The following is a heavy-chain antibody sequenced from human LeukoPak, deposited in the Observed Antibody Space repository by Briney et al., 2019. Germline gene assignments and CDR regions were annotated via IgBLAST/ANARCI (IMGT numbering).Heavy chain of an antibody. J-gene: IGHJ3*02. CDR2: SSSSSSYT. CDR3: ARAVYGFDAFDI. Sequence: PGGSLRLSCVASRFTFSDYYMSWIRQAPGKGLEWVSYSSSSSSYTNYADSVKGRFTISRDNAKNSLSLQMNSLRAEDTAVYYCARAVYGFDAFDIWGQGTMVTVSS. V-gene: IGHV3-11*06. CDR1: RFTFSDYY. D-gene: IGHD4-17*01.